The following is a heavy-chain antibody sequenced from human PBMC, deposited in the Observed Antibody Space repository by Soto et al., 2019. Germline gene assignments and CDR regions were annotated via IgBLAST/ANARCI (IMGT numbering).Heavy chain of an antibody. D-gene: IGHD2-21*02. CDR2: INPDGGGT. CDR1: GYTFDSYY. Sequence: QVQLVQSGAEVKKPGASVKVSCKASGYTFDSYYIHWVRQAPGQRLEWMGLINPDGGGTSYAQNLRGRVTMTRDTSTSTVYMALSSLRSEDTAMYYCARDPYCGGDCYHFDLWGQGTLVTVSS. V-gene: IGHV1-46*02. CDR3: ARDPYCGGDCYHFDL. J-gene: IGHJ4*02.